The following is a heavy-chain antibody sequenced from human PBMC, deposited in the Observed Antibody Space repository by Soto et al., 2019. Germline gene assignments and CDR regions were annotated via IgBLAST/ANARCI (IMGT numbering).Heavy chain of an antibody. D-gene: IGHD2-15*01. J-gene: IGHJ4*02. Sequence: QVQLQESGPGLVKPSQTLSLTCTVSGGSISSGGYYWSWIRQHPGKGLEWIGYIYYGGSTYYNPSLKSRVTISVDTSKNQFSLKLSSVTAADTAVYYCARGTIVVVVAATLYYFDYWGQGTLVTVSS. V-gene: IGHV4-31*03. CDR2: IYYGGST. CDR1: GGSISSGGYY. CDR3: ARGTIVVVVAATLYYFDY.